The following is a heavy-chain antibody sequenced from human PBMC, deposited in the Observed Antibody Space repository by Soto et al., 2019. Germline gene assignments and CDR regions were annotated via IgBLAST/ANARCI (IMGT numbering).Heavy chain of an antibody. D-gene: IGHD3-10*01. CDR2: ISSSSSTI. V-gene: IGHV3-48*01. Sequence: EVQLVESGGGLVQPGGSLRLSCAASGFTFSSYSMNWVRQAPGKGLEWVSYISSSSSTIYYADSVKGRFTISRDNAKNSQYLQMNSLRAEDTAVYYCARGLITMVRGVIFVDAFDIWGQGTMVTVSS. J-gene: IGHJ3*02. CDR3: ARGLITMVRGVIFVDAFDI. CDR1: GFTFSSYS.